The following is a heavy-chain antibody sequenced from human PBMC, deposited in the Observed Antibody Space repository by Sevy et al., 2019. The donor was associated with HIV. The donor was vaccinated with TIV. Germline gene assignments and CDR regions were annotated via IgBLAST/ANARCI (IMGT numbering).Heavy chain of an antibody. Sequence: GGSLRLSCAASGFTFSSYAMHWVRQAPGKGLEWVAVISYDGSNKYYAASVKGRFTISRDNSKNTLYLQMNSLRAEDTAVYYCARDSHGEAFDIWGQGTMVTVSS. CDR3: ARDSHGEAFDI. CDR1: GFTFSSYA. J-gene: IGHJ3*02. V-gene: IGHV3-30-3*01. CDR2: ISYDGSNK.